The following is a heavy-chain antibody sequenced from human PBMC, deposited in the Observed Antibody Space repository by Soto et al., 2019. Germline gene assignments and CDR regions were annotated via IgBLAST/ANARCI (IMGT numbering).Heavy chain of an antibody. CDR3: AKTVTIYAVDPADY. J-gene: IGHJ4*02. CDR1: GFTFSSYS. V-gene: IGHV3-21*04. Sequence: GESLRLSCAASGFTFSSYSMNWVRQAPGKGLEWVSSISSSSSYIYYADSVKGRFTISRDNAKNSLYLQMNSLRAEDTAVYFCAKTVTIYAVDPADYWGQGTQVAVSS. D-gene: IGHD3-3*01. CDR2: ISSSSSYI.